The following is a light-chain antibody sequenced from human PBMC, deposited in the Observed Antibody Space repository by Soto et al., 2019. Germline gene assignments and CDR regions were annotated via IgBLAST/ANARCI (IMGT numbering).Light chain of an antibody. CDR2: AAS. CDR3: QQLNSYPFLT. CDR1: QGISSY. Sequence: DIQLTQSPSFLSASVGDRVTITCRASQGISSYLAWYQQKPGKAPKLLIYAASTLLSGVPSRFSGSGSVTEFTLTISSLQPEDFATYYCQQLNSYPFLTFGGGTKVEIK. V-gene: IGKV1-9*01. J-gene: IGKJ4*01.